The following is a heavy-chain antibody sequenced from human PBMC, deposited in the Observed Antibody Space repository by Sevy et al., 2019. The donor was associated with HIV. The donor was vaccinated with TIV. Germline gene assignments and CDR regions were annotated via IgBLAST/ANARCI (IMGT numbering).Heavy chain of an antibody. CDR2: ISYDGSNK. CDR1: GFTFSSYA. J-gene: IGHJ4*02. V-gene: IGHV3-30-3*01. CDR3: ARVPIPYDSSGYYFDY. Sequence: GGSLRLSCAASGFTFSSYAMHWVRQAPGKGLEWVAVISYDGSNKYYADSVKGRFTISRDNSKKTLYLQMNSLRAEDTAVYYCARVPIPYDSSGYYFDYWGQGTLVTVSS. D-gene: IGHD3-22*01.